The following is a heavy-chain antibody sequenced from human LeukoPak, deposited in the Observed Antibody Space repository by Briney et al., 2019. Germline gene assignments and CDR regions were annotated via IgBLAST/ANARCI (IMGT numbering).Heavy chain of an antibody. CDR1: GYSFTSYW. Sequence: GESLKISCKGSGYSFTSYWIGWVRQMPGKGLEWMGIIYPGDSDTRYSPSFQGQVTISADKSISTAYLQWSSLKASDTAMYYCARQYYCSSTICYGGRWFDPWGQGTLVTVSS. J-gene: IGHJ5*02. D-gene: IGHD2-2*01. V-gene: IGHV5-51*01. CDR2: IYPGDSDT. CDR3: ARQYYCSSTICYGGRWFDP.